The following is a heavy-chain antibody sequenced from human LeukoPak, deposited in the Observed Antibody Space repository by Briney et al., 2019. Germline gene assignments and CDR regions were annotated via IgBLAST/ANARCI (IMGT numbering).Heavy chain of an antibody. V-gene: IGHV4-39*07. J-gene: IGHJ5*02. D-gene: IGHD3-22*01. CDR3: AREVVITSWFDR. CDR1: GGSISSSSYY. Sequence: SETLSLTCTVSGGSISSSSYYWGWLRQPPGKGLEWIGSIYYSGSTYYNPSLKSRVTISVDTSKNQFSLKLSSVTAADTAVYYCAREVVITSWFDRWGQGTLVTVSS. CDR2: IYYSGST.